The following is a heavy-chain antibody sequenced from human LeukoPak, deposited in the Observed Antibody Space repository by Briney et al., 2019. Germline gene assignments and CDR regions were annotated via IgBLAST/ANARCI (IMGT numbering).Heavy chain of an antibody. CDR2: INPNSGGT. Sequence: ASVKVSCKASGYTFTGYYMHWVRQAPGQGLEWMGWINPNSGGTNYAQKFQGRVTMTRDTSISTAYMELSRLRSDDTAVYYCARDNVVPAAIDWFDPWGQGTLVTVSS. D-gene: IGHD2-2*01. J-gene: IGHJ5*02. CDR1: GYTFTGYY. V-gene: IGHV1-2*02. CDR3: ARDNVVPAAIDWFDP.